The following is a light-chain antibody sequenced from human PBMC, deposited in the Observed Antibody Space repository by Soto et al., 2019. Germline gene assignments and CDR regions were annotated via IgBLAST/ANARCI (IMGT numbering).Light chain of an antibody. V-gene: IGLV2-8*01. Sequence: QSVLTQPPSASGSPGQSVTISCTGTSNDVGGYNFVSWYQQHPGKAPKLMIFEVSQRPSGVPERFSGSKSGNTASLTVSGLQAEDEADYYCTSYGGNDNFVFGTGTKVTVL. J-gene: IGLJ1*01. CDR1: SNDVGGYNF. CDR2: EVS. CDR3: TSYGGNDNFV.